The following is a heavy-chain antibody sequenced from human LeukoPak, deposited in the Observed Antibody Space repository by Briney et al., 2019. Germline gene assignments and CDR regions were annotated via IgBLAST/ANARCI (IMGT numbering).Heavy chain of an antibody. CDR3: ARDGYNSGYLKALDY. D-gene: IGHD5-18*01. Sequence: GGSLRLSCAASGFTFSSYGTHWVRQAPGKGLEWVTFIRYDGSNKYYTDSVKGRFTISRDNSKNTLYLQMNSLRADDTAVYYCARDGYNSGYLKALDYWGQGTLLTVSS. V-gene: IGHV3-30*02. CDR2: IRYDGSNK. CDR1: GFTFSSYG. J-gene: IGHJ4*02.